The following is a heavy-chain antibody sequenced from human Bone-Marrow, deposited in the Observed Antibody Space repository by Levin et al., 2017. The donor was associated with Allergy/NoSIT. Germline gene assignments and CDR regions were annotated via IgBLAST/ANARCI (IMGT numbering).Heavy chain of an antibody. Sequence: AGGSLRLSCAASGFSFSDHYMTWIRQAPGKGLEWISSISRSGSTIFYADSVRGRFTISRDNTDNSLFLQMDSLIAEDTAVYYCARDNWDIVVVPSAVYFDYWGQGTVVTVSS. CDR3: ARDNWDIVVVPSAVYFDY. V-gene: IGHV3-11*01. CDR1: GFSFSDHY. CDR2: ISRSGSTI. D-gene: IGHD2-2*01. J-gene: IGHJ4*02.